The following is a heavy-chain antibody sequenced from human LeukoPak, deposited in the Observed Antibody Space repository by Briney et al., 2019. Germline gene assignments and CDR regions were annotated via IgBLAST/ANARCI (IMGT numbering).Heavy chain of an antibody. J-gene: IGHJ4*02. CDR3: ATLSGDFWSGYTTAFDY. V-gene: IGHV1-2*02. Sequence: SASVTVSCKASGYTFNGYYMQWVRQAPGQGLEEMGWINPNSGGTNYPQKFQGRVTMTRDTSISTAYMELSRLRSDDTAVYYCATLSGDFWSGYTTAFDYWGQGTLVSVSS. D-gene: IGHD3-3*01. CDR2: INPNSGGT. CDR1: GYTFNGYY.